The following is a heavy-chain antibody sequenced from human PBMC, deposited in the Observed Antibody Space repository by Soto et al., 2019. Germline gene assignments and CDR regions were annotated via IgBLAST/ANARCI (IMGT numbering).Heavy chain of an antibody. CDR2: ISHDGGAT. J-gene: IGHJ5*02. CDR3: AKDWGSSGWYNWFDP. V-gene: IGHV3-30*18. D-gene: IGHD6-13*01. Sequence: QVQLVESEGGVVQSGRSLRLSCAASGFTFSTSGMHWIRQAPGKGLEWVAMISHDGGATYYVDSVRGRFTISRDTDKNTLHLQMDSLRPEDTATYYCAKDWGSSGWYNWFDPWGQGNLVTVSS. CDR1: GFTFSTSG.